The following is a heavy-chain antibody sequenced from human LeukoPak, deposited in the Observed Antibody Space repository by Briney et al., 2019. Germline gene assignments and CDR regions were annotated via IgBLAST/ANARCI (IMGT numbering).Heavy chain of an antibody. CDR1: GLTFSNYA. V-gene: IGHV3-30-3*01. Sequence: GGSRRLSCAASGLTFSNYAMHWVRQAPGKGLEWVAVVSYDGSNKYYADSVKGRFTISRDNSKNTLYLQMNSLRAEDAAVYYCATIGDRRSGELYRIDYWGQGTLVTVSS. CDR2: VSYDGSNK. J-gene: IGHJ4*02. D-gene: IGHD1-26*01. CDR3: ATIGDRRSGELYRIDY.